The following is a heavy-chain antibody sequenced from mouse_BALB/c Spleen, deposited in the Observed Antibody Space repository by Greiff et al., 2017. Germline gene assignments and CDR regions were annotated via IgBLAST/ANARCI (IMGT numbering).Heavy chain of an antibody. V-gene: IGHV1S81*02. CDR1: GYTFTSYW. D-gene: IGHD2-1*01. CDR2: INPSNGRT. J-gene: IGHJ1*01. CDR3: ARSGYYGNYGYFDV. Sequence: VQLQQPGAELVKPGASVKLSCKASGYTFTSYWMHWVKQRPGQGLEWIGEINPSNGRTNYNEKFKSKATLTVDKSSSTAYMQLSSLTSEDSAVYYCARSGYYGNYGYFDVWGAGTTVTVSS.